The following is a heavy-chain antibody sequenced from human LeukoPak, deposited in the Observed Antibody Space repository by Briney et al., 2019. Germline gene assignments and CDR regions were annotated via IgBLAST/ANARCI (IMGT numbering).Heavy chain of an antibody. J-gene: IGHJ5*02. CDR3: ARHNYYNFWNALNWFDP. D-gene: IGHD3-3*01. CDR1: GGSISSNSYY. Sequence: SETLSLTCSASGGSISSNSYYWGWIRQPPGKGLEWIGSIYYSGSTYYNPSLKSRVIMSVDTSKNQFSLKLSSVTAADTALYYCARHNYYNFWNALNWFDPWGQGTPVTVSS. CDR2: IYYSGST. V-gene: IGHV4-39*01.